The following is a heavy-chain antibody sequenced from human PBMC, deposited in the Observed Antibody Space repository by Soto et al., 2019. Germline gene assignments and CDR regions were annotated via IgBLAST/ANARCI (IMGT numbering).Heavy chain of an antibody. CDR2: ISYDGSNK. CDR1: GFTFSSYA. CDR3: ARGEGSYGYYFDY. V-gene: IGHV3-30-3*01. J-gene: IGHJ4*02. D-gene: IGHD5-18*01. Sequence: GGSLRLSWAASGFTFSSYAMHWVRQAPGKGREWVAVISYDGSNKYYADSVKGRFTISRDNSKNTLYLQMNSLRAEDTAVYYCARGEGSYGYYFDYWGQGTLVTVSS.